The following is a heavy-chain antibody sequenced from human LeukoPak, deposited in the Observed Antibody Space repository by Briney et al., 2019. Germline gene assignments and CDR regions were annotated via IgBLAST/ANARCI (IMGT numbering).Heavy chain of an antibody. CDR2: ARNKAKGYTT. CDR3: ARGASATTDNYNYGMDV. J-gene: IGHJ6*02. CDR1: GLTFSDHY. Sequence: GGSLRLSCAASGLTFSDHYMDWVRQAPGKGLEWVGRARNKAKGYTTEYAASVKGRFTISRDDSKNSVYLQMNSLKIEDTAVYYCARGASATTDNYNYGMDVWGQGTTVIVSS. D-gene: IGHD1-1*01. V-gene: IGHV3-72*01.